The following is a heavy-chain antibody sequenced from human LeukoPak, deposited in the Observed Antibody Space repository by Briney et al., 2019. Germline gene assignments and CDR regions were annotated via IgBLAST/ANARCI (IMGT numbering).Heavy chain of an antibody. CDR3: ERDKWSGYYYYAFDI. J-gene: IGHJ3*02. V-gene: IGHV1-2*02. Sequence: ASVKLSFKSSGYTFTGYYIHWVRQAPGQRLEWMGWINPNSGSTNTAQKLQGRVTMTRDTSISTAYMELSRLRADDTAVYYCERDKWSGYYYYAFDIWGQGTMVTVSS. CDR2: INPNSGST. CDR1: GYTFTGYY. D-gene: IGHD3-22*01.